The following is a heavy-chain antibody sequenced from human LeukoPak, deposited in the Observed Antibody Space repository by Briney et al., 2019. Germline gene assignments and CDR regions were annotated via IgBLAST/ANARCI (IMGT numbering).Heavy chain of an antibody. Sequence: APVKVSCKASGYTFTSYGINWVRQAPGQGLEWMGWIGAYKGNTHYAQKLQGRVTMTKDTSTNTAYMELRNLRSDDTAVYYCARDGPTSIAALGYYHMDVWGKGTTVTVSS. V-gene: IGHV1-18*01. CDR3: ARDGPTSIAALGYYHMDV. J-gene: IGHJ6*03. CDR1: GYTFTSYG. CDR2: IGAYKGNT. D-gene: IGHD6-6*01.